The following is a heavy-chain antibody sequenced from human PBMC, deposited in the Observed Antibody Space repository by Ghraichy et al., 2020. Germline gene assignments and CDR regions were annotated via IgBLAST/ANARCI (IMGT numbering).Heavy chain of an antibody. D-gene: IGHD6-19*01. CDR1: GFTFSSYA. CDR2: ISYDGSNK. V-gene: IGHV3-30-3*01. Sequence: GGDLRLSCAASGFTFSSYAMHWVRQAPGKGLEWVAVISYDGSNKYYADSVKGRFTISRDNSKNTLYLQMNSLRAEDTAVYYCARGRGSGSPMDVWGQGTTVTVSS. J-gene: IGHJ6*02. CDR3: ARGRGSGSPMDV.